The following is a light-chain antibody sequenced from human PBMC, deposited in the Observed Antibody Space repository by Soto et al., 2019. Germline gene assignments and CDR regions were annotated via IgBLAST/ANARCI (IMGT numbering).Light chain of an antibody. CDR1: SSDVGGYNY. V-gene: IGLV2-14*01. CDR2: EVN. J-gene: IGLJ1*01. CDR3: SSYASSTALL. Sequence: QSALTQPASVSGSPGQSITISCTGTSSDVGGYNYVSWYQHHPGKAPKLMIYEVNNRPSGVSNRFSGSKSGNTASLTSSGLQAEDEGDYYCSSYASSTALLFGTGTKLTVL.